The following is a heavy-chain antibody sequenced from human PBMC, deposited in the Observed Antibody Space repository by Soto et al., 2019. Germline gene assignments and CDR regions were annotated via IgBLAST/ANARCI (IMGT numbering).Heavy chain of an antibody. CDR2: IYPGDSDT. CDR1: GYSFTNYW. J-gene: IGHJ6*02. CDR3: ARDRVEPSLLGSYYYYGMDV. Sequence: GESLKISCKGSGYSFTNYWIGWVRQMPGKGLEWMGIIYPGDSDTRYSPSFQGQVTISADKSISTVYLQWSSLKASDTAMYYCARDRVEPSLLGSYYYYGMDVWGQGTTVTVSS. V-gene: IGHV5-51*01. D-gene: IGHD1-26*01.